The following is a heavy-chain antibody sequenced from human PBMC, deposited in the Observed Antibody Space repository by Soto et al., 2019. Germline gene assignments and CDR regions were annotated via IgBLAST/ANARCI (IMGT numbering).Heavy chain of an antibody. D-gene: IGHD3-22*01. Sequence: SVKVSCKASGGTFSSYAICWVRQSPGQGLEWMGGIIPIFGTANYAQKFQGRVTITADESTSTAYMELSSLRSEDTAVYYCARETYYYDSSGYFAFDYWGQGTLVTVSS. J-gene: IGHJ4*02. CDR3: ARETYYYDSSGYFAFDY. CDR1: GGTFSSYA. V-gene: IGHV1-69*13. CDR2: IIPIFGTA.